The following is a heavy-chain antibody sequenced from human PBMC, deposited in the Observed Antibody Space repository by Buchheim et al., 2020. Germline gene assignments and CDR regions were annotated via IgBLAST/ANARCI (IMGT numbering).Heavy chain of an antibody. Sequence: QLQLQESGTGLVKPSETLSLTCTVSGGSISSSSYYWAWIRQPPGKGLERIGSIYYSGSTYYNPDLKSRDTISVDTSKNQYTLKLISVTAADTAVYYCARGGQQLSWGQGTL. V-gene: IGHV4-39*07. CDR3: ARGGQQLS. CDR2: IYYSGST. CDR1: GGSISSSSYY. D-gene: IGHD6-13*01. J-gene: IGHJ4*02.